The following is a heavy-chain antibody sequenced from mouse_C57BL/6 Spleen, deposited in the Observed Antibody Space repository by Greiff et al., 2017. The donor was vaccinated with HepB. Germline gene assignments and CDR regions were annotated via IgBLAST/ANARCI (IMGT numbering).Heavy chain of an antibody. Sequence: EVQLQQSGPELVKPGASVKISCKASGYTFTDYYMNWVKQSHGKSLEWIGDINPNNGGTSYNQKFKGKATLTVDKSSSTAYMELRSLTSEDSAVYYCARGQLRLQAWFAYWGQGTLVTVSA. CDR1: GYTFTDYY. V-gene: IGHV1-26*01. CDR3: ARGQLRLQAWFAY. CDR2: INPNNGGT. J-gene: IGHJ3*01. D-gene: IGHD3-2*02.